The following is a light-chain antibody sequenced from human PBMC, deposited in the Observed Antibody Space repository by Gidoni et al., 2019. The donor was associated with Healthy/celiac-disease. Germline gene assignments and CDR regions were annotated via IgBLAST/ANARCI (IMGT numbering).Light chain of an antibody. CDR3: AAWDDSLNGHVV. CDR1: SSNIGSNT. J-gene: IGLJ2*01. Sequence: QSVLPQPPSASGTPGQRVTISCSGSSSNIGSNTVNWYQQLPGTAPKLLIYSNNQRPSGVPDRFSGSKSGTSASLAISGLQPEDEADYYCAAWDDSLNGHVVFGGGTKLTVL. CDR2: SNN. V-gene: IGLV1-44*01.